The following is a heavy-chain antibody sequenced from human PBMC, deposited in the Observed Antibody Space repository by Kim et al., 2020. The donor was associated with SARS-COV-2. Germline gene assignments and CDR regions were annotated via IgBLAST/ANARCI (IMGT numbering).Heavy chain of an antibody. CDR2: ISSSDGHT. V-gene: IGHV3-11*05. CDR1: GFSFSDHF. D-gene: IGHD1-26*01. Sequence: GGSLRLSCAASGFSFSDHFMTWIRQAPGKGLEWVSYISSSDGHTNYADSVKGRFSISRDNAKNSLYLQMDSLTTEDTAIYFCARGNGSYYEYYFYGLDVWGPGTTVTVSS. J-gene: IGHJ6*02. CDR3: ARGNGSYYEYYFYGLDV.